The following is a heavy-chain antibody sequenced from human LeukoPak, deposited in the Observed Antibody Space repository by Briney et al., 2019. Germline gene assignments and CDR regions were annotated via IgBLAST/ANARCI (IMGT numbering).Heavy chain of an antibody. Sequence: ASVKVSCKASGYTFTNYGFSWVRQAPGQGLEWMGWISVSNAKTTYAHNLQGRFTMTTDTATSTAYMELRSLRSDDTAVYYCARDGPGDSDYYYYYMDVWGKGTTVIVSS. V-gene: IGHV1-18*01. CDR2: ISVSNAKT. D-gene: IGHD2-21*01. CDR3: ARDGPGDSDYYYYYMDV. J-gene: IGHJ6*03. CDR1: GYTFTNYG.